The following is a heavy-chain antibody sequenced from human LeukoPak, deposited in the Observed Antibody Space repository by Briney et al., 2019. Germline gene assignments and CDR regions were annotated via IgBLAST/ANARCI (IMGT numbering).Heavy chain of an antibody. CDR2: IYYSGST. D-gene: IGHD2-2*01. V-gene: IGHV4-39*07. CDR1: GVSISSSNSY. J-gene: IGHJ5*02. Sequence: KASETLSLTCTVSGVSISSSNSYWGWIRQPPGKGLEWIGSIYYSGSTYYNPSLKSRVTISVDTSKNQFSLKLSSVTAADTAVYYCARDGLGYCSSTSCYAPVSWGQGTLVTVSS. CDR3: ARDGLGYCSSTSCYAPVS.